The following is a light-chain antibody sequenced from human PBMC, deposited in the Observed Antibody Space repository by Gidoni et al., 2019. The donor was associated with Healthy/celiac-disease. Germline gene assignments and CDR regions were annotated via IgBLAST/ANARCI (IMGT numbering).Light chain of an antibody. Sequence: EIVLPQSPGTLSLSPGERATLSCRASQSVSSSYLAWYQQKPGQATRLLIYGASSRATGIPDRFSGSGSGTDFTLTISRLETEDFAVYYCQQYGSSITFGQGTRLEIK. CDR3: QQYGSSIT. CDR1: QSVSSSY. V-gene: IGKV3-20*01. J-gene: IGKJ5*01. CDR2: GAS.